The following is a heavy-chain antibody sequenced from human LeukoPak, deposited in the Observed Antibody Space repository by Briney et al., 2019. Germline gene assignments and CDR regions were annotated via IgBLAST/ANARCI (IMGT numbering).Heavy chain of an antibody. Sequence: GGSLRLSCSASGFTFSSYPMRWVRQAPGKGLEYVSAINSNAGSTYYADSVKGRFTISRDNSKNTLYLQMSSLRAEDTAVYYCVKDSSGWRFGDYWGLGTLVTVSS. V-gene: IGHV3-64D*06. CDR1: GFTFSSYP. CDR2: INSNAGST. J-gene: IGHJ4*02. D-gene: IGHD6-19*01. CDR3: VKDSSGWRFGDY.